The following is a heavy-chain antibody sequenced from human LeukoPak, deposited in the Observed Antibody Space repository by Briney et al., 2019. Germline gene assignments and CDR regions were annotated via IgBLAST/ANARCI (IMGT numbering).Heavy chain of an antibody. CDR1: GGTFSDYA. CDR3: ARDTLGYCTNGVCYSDF. D-gene: IGHD2-8*01. Sequence: SVKVSCKASGGTFSDYAYNWVRQAPGQGLEWMGVFIPILGTANSTQNFQDRVTITADKSTSTAYMELSSLRSEDTAVYYCARDTLGYCTNGVCYSDFWGQGTLVTVSS. J-gene: IGHJ4*02. CDR2: FIPILGTA. V-gene: IGHV1-69*10.